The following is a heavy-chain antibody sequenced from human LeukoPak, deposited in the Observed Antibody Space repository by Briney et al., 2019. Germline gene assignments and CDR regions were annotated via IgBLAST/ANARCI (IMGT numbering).Heavy chain of an antibody. J-gene: IGHJ4*02. CDR1: GGSISSGGYY. CDR2: IYYSGST. Sequence: SETLSLTCTVSGGSISSGGYYWSWIRQHPGKGLEWIGYIYYSGSTYYNPSLKSRVTISVDTSKNQFSLKLSSVTAADTAVYYCARAPGYSSGYAPYYFDYWGQGTLVTVSS. CDR3: ARAPGYSSGYAPYYFDY. D-gene: IGHD6-19*01. V-gene: IGHV4-31*03.